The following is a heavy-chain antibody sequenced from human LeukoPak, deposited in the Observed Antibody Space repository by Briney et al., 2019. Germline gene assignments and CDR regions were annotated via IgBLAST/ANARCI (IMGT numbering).Heavy chain of an antibody. CDR2: IYYSGST. D-gene: IGHD3-22*01. CDR1: GGSISSYY. Sequence: SETLSLTCSVSGGSISSYYWSWIRQPPGRGLEWIGYIYYSGSTNYNPSLKSRVTISVDTSKNQFSLKLSSVTAAGTAVHYCARQNVVVIDYWGQGTLVTVSS. V-gene: IGHV4-59*08. CDR3: ARQNVVVIDY. J-gene: IGHJ4*02.